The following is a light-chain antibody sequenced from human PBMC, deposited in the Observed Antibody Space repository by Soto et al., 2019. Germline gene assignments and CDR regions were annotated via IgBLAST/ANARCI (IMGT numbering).Light chain of an antibody. CDR3: QQYINWPPTFT. J-gene: IGKJ2*01. Sequence: EIVMTQSPGTLSVSPGERVTLSCRASQSVGSSVAWYQQKPGQAPRLLIFAASTRVTGVPPRFSGSGSGTDFTLAISSLQSEDFAVYYCQQYINWPPTFTFGQGTKLEIK. CDR1: QSVGSS. CDR2: AAS. V-gene: IGKV3-15*01.